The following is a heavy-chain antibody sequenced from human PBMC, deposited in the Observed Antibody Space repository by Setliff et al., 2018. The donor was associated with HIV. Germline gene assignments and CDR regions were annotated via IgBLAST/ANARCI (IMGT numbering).Heavy chain of an antibody. CDR1: GGSISSRNW. J-gene: IGHJ3*02. CDR2: IYHSGST. D-gene: IGHD3-3*01. Sequence: KPSETLSLTCTVSGGSISSRNWWSWVRQPPGKGLEWIGEIYHSGSTNYNPSLKSRVTISVDQSTNQVSLKLNSVTAADTAVYYCARAPGEAYNFWGDYKVAGAFDIWGQGTMVTVS. CDR3: ARAPGEAYNFWGDYKVAGAFDI. V-gene: IGHV4-4*02.